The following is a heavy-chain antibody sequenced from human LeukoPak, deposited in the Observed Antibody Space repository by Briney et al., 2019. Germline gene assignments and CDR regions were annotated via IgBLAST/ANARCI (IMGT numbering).Heavy chain of an antibody. D-gene: IGHD6-19*01. CDR1: GFTFSSYG. V-gene: IGHV3-30*18. Sequence: GGSLRLSCAASGFTFSSYGMHWVRQAPGKGLEWVAVISYDGSNKYYADSVKGRFTISRDNSKSTLYLQMNSLRPEDTAVYYCANPEGSDVAGNFWGQGTLVTVSS. CDR3: ANPEGSDVAGNF. CDR2: ISYDGSNK. J-gene: IGHJ4*02.